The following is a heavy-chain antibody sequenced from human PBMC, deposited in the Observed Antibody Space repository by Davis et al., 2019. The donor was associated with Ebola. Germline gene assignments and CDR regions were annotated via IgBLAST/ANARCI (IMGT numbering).Heavy chain of an antibody. CDR1: GFTFSTYA. CDR3: AKFDHSFDS. J-gene: IGHJ4*02. V-gene: IGHV3-30-3*02. Sequence: GGSLRLSCAASGFTFSTYAMHWVRQAPGRGLEWVAVISYDGIHKYYADSVKGRFTISRDNSNHTLYLQMNSLRAEDTAIYYCAKFDHSFDSWGQGVLVTVSS. D-gene: IGHD4-11*01. CDR2: ISYDGIHK.